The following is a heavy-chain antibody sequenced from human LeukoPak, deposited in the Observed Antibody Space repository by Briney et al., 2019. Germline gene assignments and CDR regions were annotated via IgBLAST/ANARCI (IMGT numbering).Heavy chain of an antibody. CDR2: ISSEGKTT. CDR3: AKEYYDFWSGQNRYDPFDY. J-gene: IGHJ4*02. D-gene: IGHD3-3*01. V-gene: IGHV3-64*04. CDR1: GFIFSPYA. Sequence: PGGSLRLSCSASGFIFSPYAMHWVRQAPGKGLEYVSSISSEGKTTYYADSVKGRFTISRDNSKNTLYLQMNSLRAEDTAVYYCAKEYYDFWSGQNRYDPFDYWGQGTLVTVSS.